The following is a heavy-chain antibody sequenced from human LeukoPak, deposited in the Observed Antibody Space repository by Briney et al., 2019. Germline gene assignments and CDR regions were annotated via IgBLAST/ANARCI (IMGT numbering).Heavy chain of an antibody. CDR1: GGSISSSSYY. J-gene: IGHJ3*02. D-gene: IGHD3-22*01. CDR3: AQVVTTAFDI. V-gene: IGHV4-39*07. Sequence: SETLSLTCTVSGGSISSSSYYWGWIRQPPGKGLEWIGSIYYSGSTYYNPSLKSRVTISVDTSKNQFSLKLSSVTAADTAVYYCAQVVTTAFDIWGQGTMVTVSS. CDR2: IYYSGST.